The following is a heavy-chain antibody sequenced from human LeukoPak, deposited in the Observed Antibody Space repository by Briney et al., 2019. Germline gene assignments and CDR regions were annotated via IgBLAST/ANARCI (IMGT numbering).Heavy chain of an antibody. CDR2: INAGNGNT. Sequence: PGASVKVSCKASGYTFTSYAMHWVRQAPGQRLEWMGWINAGNGNTKYSQKFQGRVTITRDTSASTAYMELSSLRSEDTAVYYCARSSPMSAGTGYFDYWGQGTLVTVSS. V-gene: IGHV1-3*01. J-gene: IGHJ4*02. CDR3: ARSSPMSAGTGYFDY. D-gene: IGHD2-8*02. CDR1: GYTFTSYA.